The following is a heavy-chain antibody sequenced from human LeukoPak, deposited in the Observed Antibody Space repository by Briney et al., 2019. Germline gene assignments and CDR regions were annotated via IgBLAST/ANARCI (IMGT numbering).Heavy chain of an antibody. Sequence: SETLSLTCTVSGVSISSSYWSWIRQPPGKGLEWIGYIHYDGTTNYTPTLKSRLTLSVDTSKNQLSLKSSSVTAADTALYYCVRGYYDSSGYSNPFDVWGQGTMVTVSS. J-gene: IGHJ3*01. V-gene: IGHV4-59*01. CDR2: IHYDGTT. CDR3: VRGYYDSSGYSNPFDV. CDR1: GVSISSSY. D-gene: IGHD3-22*01.